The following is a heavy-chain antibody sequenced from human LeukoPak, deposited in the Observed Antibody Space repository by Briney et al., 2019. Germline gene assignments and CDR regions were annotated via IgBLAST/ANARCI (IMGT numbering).Heavy chain of an antibody. CDR1: GYTFTAYY. D-gene: IGHD5/OR15-5a*01. V-gene: IGHV1-2*02. Sequence: GSVKVSCKASGYTFTAYYLHWVRQAPGQGLEYMGWINSNSGSTNCAQKFQGRVTMTRDTSISTAYMELSRLKSDDTAVYYCAREWIYVIDSWGQGTLVSVST. J-gene: IGHJ5*01. CDR3: AREWIYVIDS. CDR2: INSNSGST.